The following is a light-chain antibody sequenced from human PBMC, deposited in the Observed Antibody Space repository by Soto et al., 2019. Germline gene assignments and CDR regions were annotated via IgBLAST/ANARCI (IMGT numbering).Light chain of an antibody. CDR1: QSVSSY. CDR2: RAS. CDR3: LQYHNLWA. J-gene: IGKJ1*01. V-gene: IGKV3-15*01. Sequence: EIGLTQSPATLSLSPGERATISCRASQSVSSYLAWYQQKPGQAPRLLIYRASTRAPGVPARFSGSGSGTEFTLTISSLQPEDFTVYSCLQYHNLWAFGQGTKVDIK.